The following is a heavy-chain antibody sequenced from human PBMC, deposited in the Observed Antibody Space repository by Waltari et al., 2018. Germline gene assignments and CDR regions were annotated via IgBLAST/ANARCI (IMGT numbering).Heavy chain of an antibody. CDR3: ARDLWELPPYYYYMDV. D-gene: IGHD1-26*01. Sequence: EVQLVESGGGLVQPGGSLRLSCAASGFTFSSYSMNWVRQAPGKGLEWVSYISSSSSTIYYADSVKGRCTISRDNAKNSLYLQMNSLRAEDTAVYYCARDLWELPPYYYYMDVWGKGTTVTISS. CDR2: ISSSSSTI. V-gene: IGHV3-48*04. CDR1: GFTFSSYS. J-gene: IGHJ6*03.